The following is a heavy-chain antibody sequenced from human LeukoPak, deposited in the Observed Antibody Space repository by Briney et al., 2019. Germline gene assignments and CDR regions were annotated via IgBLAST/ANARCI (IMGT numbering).Heavy chain of an antibody. Sequence: PGGSLRLSCAASGFTFSNNGMTWVRQAPGKGMEWVTGISDGGDTTYDAGSVKGRFTVPRDNSKIILYLQMNSLRAEDTAIYYCAKTQGFFDHWGQGSLVTVSS. CDR3: AKTQGFFDH. V-gene: IGHV3-23*01. CDR2: ISDGGDTT. J-gene: IGHJ4*02. CDR1: GFTFSNNG.